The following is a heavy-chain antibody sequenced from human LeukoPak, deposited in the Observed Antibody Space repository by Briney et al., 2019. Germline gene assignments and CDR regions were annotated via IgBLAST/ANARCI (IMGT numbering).Heavy chain of an antibody. CDR1: GFTFSSFD. CDR3: ARGPPRGKYYYMDV. CDR2: IGTASDT. Sequence: GGSLRLSCAASGFTFSSFDMRWVRQPTGQGLEWVSTIGTASDTYYPGSVEGRFTLSRDNAKNSLYLQMNSLPAGDTAVYYCARGPPRGKYYYMDVWGKGTTVTVSS. V-gene: IGHV3-13*04. J-gene: IGHJ6*03. D-gene: IGHD1-1*01.